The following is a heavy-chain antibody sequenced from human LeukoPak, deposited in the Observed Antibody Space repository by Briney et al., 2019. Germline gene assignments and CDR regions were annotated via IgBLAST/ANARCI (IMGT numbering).Heavy chain of an antibody. Sequence: SQTLSLTCAISGDSVSSNSAAWNWIRQSPSRGLEWLGRTYYRSKWYYDYAVAVKSRISVNPDTSKNQFSLQLSSVTPEDTAVYYCARDPVGGSTIFDYWGQGTLVTVSS. D-gene: IGHD1-26*01. CDR2: TYYRSKWYY. V-gene: IGHV6-1*01. CDR1: GDSVSSNSAA. J-gene: IGHJ4*02. CDR3: ARDPVGGSTIFDY.